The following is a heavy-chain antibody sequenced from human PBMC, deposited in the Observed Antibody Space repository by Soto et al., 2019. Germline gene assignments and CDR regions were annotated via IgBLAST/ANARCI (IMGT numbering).Heavy chain of an antibody. Sequence: SETLSLTCTVSGGSISSYYWSWIRQPPGKGLEWIGYIYYSGSTNYNPSLKSRVTISVDTSKNQFSLKLSSVTAADTAVYYCARGQGQWVYAILDYWGQGTLVTVSS. D-gene: IGHD2-8*01. CDR1: GGSISSYY. CDR2: IYYSGST. V-gene: IGHV4-59*01. J-gene: IGHJ4*02. CDR3: ARGQGQWVYAILDY.